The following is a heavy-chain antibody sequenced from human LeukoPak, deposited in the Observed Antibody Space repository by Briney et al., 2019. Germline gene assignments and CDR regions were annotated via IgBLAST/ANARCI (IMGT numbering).Heavy chain of an antibody. D-gene: IGHD5-18*01. CDR3: VREAGYSYSF. Sequence: GGSLRLSCAASGFTFSSYAMSWVRQAPGKGLEWVSAISSSGSTIYYADSVKGRFTISRDNAKNSLYLQMNSLRAEDTAVYYCVREAGYSYSFWGQGTLVTVSS. J-gene: IGHJ4*02. V-gene: IGHV3-21*04. CDR1: GFTFSSYA. CDR2: ISSSGSTI.